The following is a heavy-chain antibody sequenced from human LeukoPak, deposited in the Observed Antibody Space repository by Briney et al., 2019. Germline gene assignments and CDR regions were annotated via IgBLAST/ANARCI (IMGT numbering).Heavy chain of an antibody. CDR3: ARGEGYYYDSSGYYYLDY. Sequence: GGSLRLSCAASGFTFSSYGMHWVRQAPGKGLEWVAVISYDGSNKYYADSVKGRFTISRDNSKNTLYLQMNSLRAEDTAVYYCARGEGYYYDSSGYYYLDYWGQGTLVTVSS. CDR1: GFTFSSYG. CDR2: ISYDGSNK. J-gene: IGHJ4*02. V-gene: IGHV3-30*03. D-gene: IGHD3-22*01.